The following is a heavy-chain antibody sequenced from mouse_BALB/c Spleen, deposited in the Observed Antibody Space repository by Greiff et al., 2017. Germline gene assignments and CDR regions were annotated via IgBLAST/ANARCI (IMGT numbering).Heavy chain of an antibody. J-gene: IGHJ4*01. Sequence: EVKLMESGGGLVKPGGSLKLSCAASGFTFSSYTMSWVRQTPEKRLEWVATISSGGGNTYYPDSVKGRFTISRDNAKNNLYLQMSSLRSEDTALYYCARSYGNYVPYYYAMDYWGQGTSVTVSS. CDR3: ARSYGNYVPYYYAMDY. D-gene: IGHD2-1*01. CDR2: ISSGGGNT. V-gene: IGHV5-9*03. CDR1: GFTFSSYT.